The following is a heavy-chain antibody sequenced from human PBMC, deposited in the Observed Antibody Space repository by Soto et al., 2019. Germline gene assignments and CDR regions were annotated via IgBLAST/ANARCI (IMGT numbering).Heavy chain of an antibody. J-gene: IGHJ4*02. V-gene: IGHV4-31*03. Sequence: SETLSLTCTVSGGSISSGGYYWSWIRQHPGKGLEWIGYIYYSGSTYYNPSLKSRVTISVDTSKNQFSLKLSSVTAADTAVYYCARAPSLNGDYDYWGQGTLVTVSS. CDR2: IYYSGST. CDR1: GGSISSGGYY. CDR3: ARAPSLNGDYDY. D-gene: IGHD4-17*01.